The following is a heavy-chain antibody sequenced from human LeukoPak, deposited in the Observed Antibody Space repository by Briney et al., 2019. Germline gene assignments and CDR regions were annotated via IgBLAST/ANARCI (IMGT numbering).Heavy chain of an antibody. CDR3: ARECGYSYGLAGFFDY. J-gene: IGHJ4*02. Sequence: GGSLRLSCAASGFTVSSNYMSWVRQAPGKGLEWVSVIYSDGRIHSADSVKGRFTISRDDSKNTLSLQMNSLRAEDTAVYYCARECGYSYGLAGFFDYWGQGTLVTVSS. V-gene: IGHV3-53*01. CDR2: IYSDGRI. D-gene: IGHD5-18*01. CDR1: GFTVSSNY.